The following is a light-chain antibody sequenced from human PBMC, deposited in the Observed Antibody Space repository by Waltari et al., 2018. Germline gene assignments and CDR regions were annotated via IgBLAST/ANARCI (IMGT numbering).Light chain of an antibody. CDR1: SSNIGTNF. V-gene: IGLV1-47*01. CDR3: AAWDDSLNGYYV. J-gene: IGLJ1*01. Sequence: QSVLTQPPSASGTPGQRVTISCSGSSSNIGTNFVYWYQHVPGTAPKLLIDRSDQRHLGVPERFSGSKSGTSSTLAISGLRSEDEGDYYCAAWDDSLNGYYVFGTGTKVTVL. CDR2: RSD.